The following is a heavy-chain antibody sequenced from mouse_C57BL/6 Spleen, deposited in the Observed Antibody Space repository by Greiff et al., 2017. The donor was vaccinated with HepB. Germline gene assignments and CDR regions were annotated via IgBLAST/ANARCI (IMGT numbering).Heavy chain of an antibody. D-gene: IGHD1-1*01. CDR2: ISSGSSTI. V-gene: IGHV5-17*01. J-gene: IGHJ2*01. CDR3: ARGGTTVVAPFDY. CDR1: GFTFSDYG. Sequence: VKVVESGGGLVKPGGSLKLSCAASGFTFSDYGMHWVRQAPEKGLEWVAYISSGSSTIYYADTVKGRFTISRDNAKNTLFLQMTSLRSEDTAMYYCARGGTTVVAPFDYWGQGTTLTVSS.